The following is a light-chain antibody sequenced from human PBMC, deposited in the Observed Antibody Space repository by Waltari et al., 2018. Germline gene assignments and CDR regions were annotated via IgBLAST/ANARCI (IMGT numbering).Light chain of an antibody. Sequence: KAPKLLIYEVSARPSGVPDRFSGSKSGNTASLTVSGLQAEDEADYYCSSYATTYSFVFGSGTRVAVL. J-gene: IGLJ1*01. CDR2: EVS. CDR3: SSYATTYSFV. V-gene: IGLV2-8*01.